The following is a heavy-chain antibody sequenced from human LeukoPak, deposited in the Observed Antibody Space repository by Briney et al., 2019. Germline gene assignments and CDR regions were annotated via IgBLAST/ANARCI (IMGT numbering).Heavy chain of an antibody. CDR2: ISAYNGNT. V-gene: IGHV1-18*01. CDR1: GYTFTSYG. J-gene: IGHJ4*02. Sequence: WASVKVSCKASGYTFTSYGISWVRQAPGQGLEWMGWISAYNGNTNYAQKLQGRVTMTEDTSTDTAYMELSSLRSEDTAVYYCATVNYYGSGSYPPDYWGQGTLVTVSS. D-gene: IGHD3-10*01. CDR3: ATVNYYGSGSYPPDY.